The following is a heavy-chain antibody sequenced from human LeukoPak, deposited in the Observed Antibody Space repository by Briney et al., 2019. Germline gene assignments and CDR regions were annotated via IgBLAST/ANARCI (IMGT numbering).Heavy chain of an antibody. Sequence: SVKVSCKASGYTFTGYYMHWVRQAPGQGLEWMAWIDPNSGATNYAQKFQGRITMTRDTSISTAYMELSRLRSDDTAVYYCARVGATYSGDPWGQGTLVTVSS. CDR1: GYTFTGYY. D-gene: IGHD1-26*01. J-gene: IGHJ5*02. CDR2: IDPNSGAT. V-gene: IGHV1-2*02. CDR3: ARVGATYSGDP.